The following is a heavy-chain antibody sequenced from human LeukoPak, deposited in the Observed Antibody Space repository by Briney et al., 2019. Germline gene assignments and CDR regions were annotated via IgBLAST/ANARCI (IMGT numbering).Heavy chain of an antibody. J-gene: IGHJ4*02. V-gene: IGHV6-1*01. D-gene: IGHD6-25*01. CDR1: GDSVSSNSAT. CDR3: ARAMRIAAAGTFYFDY. CDR2: TYYRSKWYN. Sequence: SQTLSLTCAISGDSVSSNSATWNWIRQSPSRGLEWLGRTYYRSKWYNDYAVSVKSRITINPDTSKNQFSLQLNSVTPEDTAVYYCARAMRIAAAGTFYFDYWGQGTLVTVSS.